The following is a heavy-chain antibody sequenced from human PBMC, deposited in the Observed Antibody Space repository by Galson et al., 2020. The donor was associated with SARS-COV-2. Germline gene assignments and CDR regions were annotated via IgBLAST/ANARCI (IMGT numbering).Heavy chain of an antibody. V-gene: IGHV3-30*18. J-gene: IGHJ2*01. CDR3: AKDDYGMNWYFDL. D-gene: IGHD4-17*01. Sequence: GESLKISCAASGFTFSSYGMHWVRQAPGKGLEWVAVISYDGSNKYYADSVNGRFTISRDNSKNTLYLQMNSLRAEDTAVYYCAKDDYGMNWYFDLWGRGTLVTVSS. CDR1: GFTFSSYG. CDR2: ISYDGSNK.